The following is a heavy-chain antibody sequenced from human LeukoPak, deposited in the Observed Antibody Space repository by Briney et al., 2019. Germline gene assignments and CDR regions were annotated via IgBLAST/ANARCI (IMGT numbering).Heavy chain of an antibody. D-gene: IGHD3-10*01. J-gene: IGHJ4*02. Sequence: SETLSLTCAVSGYSISSGYYWGWIRQPPGKGLEWIGSIYHSGSTYYNPSLKSRVTISVDTSKNQFSLKLNSVTAADTAVYYCARGTYGSGSKIDYWGQGTLVTVSS. CDR1: GYSISSGYY. CDR3: ARGTYGSGSKIDY. V-gene: IGHV4-38-2*01. CDR2: IYHSGST.